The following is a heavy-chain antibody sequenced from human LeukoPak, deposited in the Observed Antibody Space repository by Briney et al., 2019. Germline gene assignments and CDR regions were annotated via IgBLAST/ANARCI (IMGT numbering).Heavy chain of an antibody. D-gene: IGHD6-13*01. CDR2: IYTSGST. V-gene: IGHV4-4*07. CDR1: GGSISSYY. J-gene: IGHJ6*02. CDR3: AREGYSSSWYGTNYYYYGMDV. Sequence: SETLSLTCTVSGGSISSYYWSWIRQPAGKGLEWIGRIYTSGSTNYNPSLKSRVTMSVDTSKNQFSLKLSSVTAADTVVYYCAREGYSSSWYGTNYYYYGMDVWGQGTTVTVSS.